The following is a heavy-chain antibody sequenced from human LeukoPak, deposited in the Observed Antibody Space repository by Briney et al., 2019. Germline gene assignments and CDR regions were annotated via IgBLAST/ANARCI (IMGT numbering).Heavy chain of an antibody. D-gene: IGHD2-21*02. Sequence: SETLSLTCTVSGGSISSYYWSWIRQPPGKGLEWIGYIYYSGSTNYNPSLKSRVTILVDTSKNQFSLKLSSVTAADTAVYYCARVTYCGGDCYTRGNWFDPWGQGTLVTVSS. V-gene: IGHV4-59*01. CDR3: ARVTYCGGDCYTRGNWFDP. CDR2: IYYSGST. J-gene: IGHJ5*02. CDR1: GGSISSYY.